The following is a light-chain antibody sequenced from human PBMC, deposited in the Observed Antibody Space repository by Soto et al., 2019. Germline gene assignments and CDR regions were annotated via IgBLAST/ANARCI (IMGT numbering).Light chain of an antibody. J-gene: IGKJ3*01. CDR3: QQRSNWLFT. Sequence: EIVLTQSPATLSLSPGERATLSCRASQSVSSSLAWYQHKPGQAPRLLIYDASNRATGIPARFSGSGSVTDFTLTISSLEPEDFAVYYCQQRSNWLFTFGPGTKVDIK. V-gene: IGKV3-11*01. CDR2: DAS. CDR1: QSVSSS.